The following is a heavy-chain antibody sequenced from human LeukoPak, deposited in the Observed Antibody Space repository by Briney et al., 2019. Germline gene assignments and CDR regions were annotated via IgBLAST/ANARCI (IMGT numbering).Heavy chain of an antibody. D-gene: IGHD3-3*01. CDR1: GGSFSGYY. CDR3: ARAGPDFWSGYYYFQH. V-gene: IGHV4-34*01. Sequence: SETLSLTCAVYGGSFSGYYWRWIRQPPGKGLKWIGEINHSGSTNYNPSLKSRVTISVDTSKNQFSLKLSSVTAADTAVYYCARAGPDFWSGYYYFQHWGQGTLVTVSS. CDR2: INHSGST. J-gene: IGHJ1*01.